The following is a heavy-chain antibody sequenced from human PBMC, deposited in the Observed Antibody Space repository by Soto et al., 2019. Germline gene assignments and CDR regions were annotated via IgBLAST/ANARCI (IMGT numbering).Heavy chain of an antibody. V-gene: IGHV3-23*01. CDR1: GFTFSSYA. CDR2: ISGSGGST. Sequence: PGGSLRLSCAASGFTFSSYAMSWVRQAPGKGLEWVSAISGSGGSTYYADSVKGRFTISRDNSTNTLYLQMNSLRAEDTAVYYCAKDPNGIAEAGSWFDPWGQGTLVTVSS. CDR3: AKDPNGIAEAGSWFDP. J-gene: IGHJ5*02. D-gene: IGHD6-13*01.